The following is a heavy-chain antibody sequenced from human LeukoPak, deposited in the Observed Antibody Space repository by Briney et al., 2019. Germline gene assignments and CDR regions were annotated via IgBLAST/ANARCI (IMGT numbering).Heavy chain of an antibody. CDR3: ERTAAGTFRALDY. CDR2: ISSSSSHI. J-gene: IGHJ4*02. Sequence: GGSLRLSCAASGFTFSSYNMNWVRQAPGKGLEWVSSISSSSSHIFYADSVKGRFTISRDNAKNSLYLQMSSLRAEDTAVYYCERTAAGTFRALDYWGQGTLVTVSS. D-gene: IGHD6-13*01. CDR1: GFTFSSYN. V-gene: IGHV3-21*01.